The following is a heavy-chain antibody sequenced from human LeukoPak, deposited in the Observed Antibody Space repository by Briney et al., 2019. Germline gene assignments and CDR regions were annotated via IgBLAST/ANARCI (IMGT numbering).Heavy chain of an antibody. CDR1: GGSISSYY. J-gene: IGHJ4*02. Sequence: PSEALSLTCTVSGGSISSYYWSWIRQPPGKGLEWIGYIYYSGSTNYNPSLKSRVTMSVDTSKNQFSLKLSSVTAADTAVYYCAKEGIVWVYDSSGYYIDWGQGTLVTVSS. V-gene: IGHV4-59*12. CDR2: IYYSGST. D-gene: IGHD3-22*01. CDR3: AKEGIVWVYDSSGYYID.